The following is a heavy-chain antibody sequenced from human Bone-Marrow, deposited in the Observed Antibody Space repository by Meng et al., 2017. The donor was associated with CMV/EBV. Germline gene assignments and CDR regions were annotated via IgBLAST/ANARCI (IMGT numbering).Heavy chain of an antibody. Sequence: SETLSLTCAVYGESFSGYYWSWIRQPPGKGLEWIGEINHSGSTNYNPSLKSRVTISVDTSKNQFSLKLSSVTAADTAVYYCARGRGSSSLYYYYGMDVWGQGTTVTVSS. CDR2: INHSGST. CDR3: ARGRGSSSLYYYYGMDV. D-gene: IGHD6-6*01. CDR1: GESFSGYY. J-gene: IGHJ6*02. V-gene: IGHV4-34*01.